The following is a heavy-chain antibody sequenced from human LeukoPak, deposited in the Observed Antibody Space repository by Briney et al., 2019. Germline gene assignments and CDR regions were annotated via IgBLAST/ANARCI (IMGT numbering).Heavy chain of an antibody. CDR2: IGSDGGST. Sequence: GGSLRLSCSASGFTFISYAMHWVRQAPGKGLEYVSGIGSDGGSTYYADSVKGRFTISRDNSKNTLYLQMSSLRAKDTAVYYCVKGFCSSPSCAFDYWGQGTLVTVSS. CDR3: VKGFCSSPSCAFDY. CDR1: GFTFISYA. J-gene: IGHJ4*02. D-gene: IGHD2-2*01. V-gene: IGHV3-64D*06.